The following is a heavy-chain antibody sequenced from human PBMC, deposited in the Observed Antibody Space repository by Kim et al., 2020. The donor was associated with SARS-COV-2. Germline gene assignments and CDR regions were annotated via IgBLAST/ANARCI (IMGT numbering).Heavy chain of an antibody. CDR2: IDPSDSYT. V-gene: IGHV5-10-1*01. D-gene: IGHD1-20*01. CDR1: GYSFTSYW. Sequence: GESLKISCKGSGYSFTSYWISWVRQMPGKGLEWMGRIDPSDSYTNYSPSFQGHVTISADKSISTAYLQWSSLKASDTAMYYCATLTGTTPRNYYYYGMDVWGQGTTVTVS. J-gene: IGHJ6*02. CDR3: ATLTGTTPRNYYYYGMDV.